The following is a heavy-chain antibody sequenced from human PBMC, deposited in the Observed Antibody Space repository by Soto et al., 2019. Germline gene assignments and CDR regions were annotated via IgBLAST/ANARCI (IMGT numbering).Heavy chain of an antibody. D-gene: IGHD1-7*01. CDR2: ISANGQGI. CDR1: GFTFSTYA. J-gene: IGHJ4*02. CDR3: AKDRNYPRDQFHY. V-gene: IGHV3-23*01. Sequence: GGSLRLSCAVSGFTFSTYALSWVRQAPGKGLEWVSAISANGQGIYYADSVRGRFTISRDNSKNTIFLHMVSLRAEDTAVYYCAKDRNYPRDQFHYWGQGTLVTVSS.